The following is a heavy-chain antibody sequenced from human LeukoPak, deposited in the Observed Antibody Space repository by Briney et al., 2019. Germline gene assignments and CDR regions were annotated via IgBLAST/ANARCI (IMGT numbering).Heavy chain of an antibody. CDR2: IRYDGSNK. V-gene: IGHV3-30*02. CDR3: AKDDYYGSGSYALPSYYFDY. J-gene: IGHJ4*02. CDR1: GFTFSSYG. Sequence: PGGSLRLSCAASGFTFSSYGMHGVRQAPGKGLEWVAFIRYDGSNKYYADSVKGRFTISRDNSKNTLYLQMNSRRAEDTAVYYCAKDDYYGSGSYALPSYYFDYWGQGTLVTVSS. D-gene: IGHD3-10*01.